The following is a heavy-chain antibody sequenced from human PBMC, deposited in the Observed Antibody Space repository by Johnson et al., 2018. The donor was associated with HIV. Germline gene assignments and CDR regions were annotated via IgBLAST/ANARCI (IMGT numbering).Heavy chain of an antibody. CDR1: GFTFSIYA. Sequence: EVQLVESGGGVVQPGRSLRLSCAASGFTFSIYAMSWVRQAPGKGLEWVSTISASGGSTYYADSVKGRFTISRDNSKDTLYLQMNSLRAEDTAVYYCTTAIVVVPAAIFIGGGNRSPDAFDIWGQGTMVTVSS. V-gene: IGHV3-23*04. D-gene: IGHD2-2*01. CDR2: ISASGGST. J-gene: IGHJ3*02. CDR3: TTAIVVVPAAIFIGGGNRSPDAFDI.